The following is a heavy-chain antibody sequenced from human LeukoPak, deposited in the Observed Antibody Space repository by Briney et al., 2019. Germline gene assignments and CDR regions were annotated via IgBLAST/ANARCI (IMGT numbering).Heavy chain of an antibody. V-gene: IGHV3-43*01. D-gene: IGHD5-24*01. Sequence: GGSLRLSCAASGFTFDDYTMHWVRQAPGKGLEWVSLISWDGGSTYYTDSVKGRFTISRDNSKNSLYLQMNSLRTEDTALYYCAKDIIRMATTSPYDYWGQGTLVTVSS. CDR3: AKDIIRMATTSPYDY. J-gene: IGHJ4*02. CDR2: ISWDGGST. CDR1: GFTFDDYT.